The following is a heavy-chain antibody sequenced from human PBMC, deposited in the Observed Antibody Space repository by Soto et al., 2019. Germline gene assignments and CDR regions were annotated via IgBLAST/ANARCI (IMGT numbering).Heavy chain of an antibody. J-gene: IGHJ4*02. CDR3: ARDDGYSSGWPHDY. CDR2: ISHDGSKT. V-gene: IGHV3-30*03. CDR1: GFTFNSYG. Sequence: PGGSLRLSCAASGFTFNSYGIHWVRQAPGKGLEWVAVISHDGSKTNYADSVKGRVTISRDNSKDTVYLQMNSLRAEDTAVYYCARDDGYSSGWPHDYWGQGTLVTVSS. D-gene: IGHD6-19*01.